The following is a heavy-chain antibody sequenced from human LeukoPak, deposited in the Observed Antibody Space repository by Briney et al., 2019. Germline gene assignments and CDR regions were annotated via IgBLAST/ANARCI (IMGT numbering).Heavy chain of an antibody. CDR2: IYSGGNT. Sequence: GGSLRLSCAASGFTVSSSYMSCVRQAPGKGLEWVSVIYSGGNTYYADSVKGRFTISRDNSKNTLYLQMNSLRAEDTAVYYCAKERRGRFDPWGQGTQVTVSS. CDR3: AKERRGRFDP. J-gene: IGHJ5*02. CDR1: GFTVSSSY. V-gene: IGHV3-53*01.